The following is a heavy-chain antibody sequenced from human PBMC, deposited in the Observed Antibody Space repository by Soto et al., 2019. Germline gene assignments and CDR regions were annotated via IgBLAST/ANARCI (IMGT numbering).Heavy chain of an antibody. J-gene: IGHJ4*02. Sequence: GGALRLSCPASGFICSNAAMHWGRQPPGEGLEYVSSITRDGDKTQYADSVRARFTISRDNSKNTLYLQMDSLRVEDTAVYFCAIGSEGWFGEFWHWGQGTLVTVSS. CDR2: ITRDGDKT. D-gene: IGHD3-10*01. CDR1: GFICSNAA. V-gene: IGHV3-64*02. CDR3: AIGSEGWFGEFWH.